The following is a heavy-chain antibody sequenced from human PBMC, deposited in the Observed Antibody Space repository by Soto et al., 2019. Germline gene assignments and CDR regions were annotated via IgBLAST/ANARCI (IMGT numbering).Heavy chain of an antibody. J-gene: IGHJ3*01. D-gene: IGHD3-10*01. Sequence: EVQLVESGGGLVKPGGSLRLSCAASGFNFNTYSMNWVRQAPGKGLEWVSVISSSSTTIGYADSVKGRFTISRDNANNSRYLQMNSLTGEDTAVYYCARRNYYGSGGYSKDPFDLWGQGTMVTVSS. V-gene: IGHV3-21*01. CDR2: ISSSSTTI. CDR3: ARRNYYGSGGYSKDPFDL. CDR1: GFNFNTYS.